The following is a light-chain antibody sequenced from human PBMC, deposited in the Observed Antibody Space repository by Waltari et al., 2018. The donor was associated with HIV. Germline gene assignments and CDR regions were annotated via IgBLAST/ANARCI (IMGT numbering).Light chain of an antibody. Sequence: SYELTQPPSVSVSPGQTARITCSGDALPKQYAYWYQQKPGQAPLLVIYKDSERTSGIPERFSGSSSGTTGTLTISGVQAEDEADYYCQSADSSGTYRVFGGGTKLTVL. V-gene: IGLV3-25*03. CDR1: ALPKQY. CDR2: KDS. J-gene: IGLJ3*02. CDR3: QSADSSGTYRV.